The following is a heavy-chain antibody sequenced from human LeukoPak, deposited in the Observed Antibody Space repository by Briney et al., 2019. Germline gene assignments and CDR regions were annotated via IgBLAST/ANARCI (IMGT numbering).Heavy chain of an antibody. Sequence: PGGSLRLSCAASGFTFSSYWMSWVRQAPGKGLEWVANIKQDGSEKYYVDSVKGRFTISRDNAKNSLYLQMNSLRAEDTAVYYCARNRVVVAATRGNWFDPWGQGTLVTVSS. CDR1: GFTFSSYW. J-gene: IGHJ5*02. V-gene: IGHV3-7*01. CDR2: IKQDGSEK. CDR3: ARNRVVVAATRGNWFDP. D-gene: IGHD2-15*01.